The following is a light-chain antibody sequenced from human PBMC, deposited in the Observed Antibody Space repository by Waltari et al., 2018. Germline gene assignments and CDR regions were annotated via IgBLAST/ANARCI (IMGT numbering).Light chain of an antibody. J-gene: IGKJ3*01. Sequence: DIQMTPSPPSLSASVVARVTITCRASQSISSYLNCYQQKPGKAPKLLIYAASSLKSGVPSRFSGSGSGTDFTLTISSLQPEDFATYYCQQSYSTPPFTFGPGTKVDIK. CDR1: QSISSY. CDR3: QQSYSTPPFT. V-gene: IGKV1-39*01. CDR2: AAS.